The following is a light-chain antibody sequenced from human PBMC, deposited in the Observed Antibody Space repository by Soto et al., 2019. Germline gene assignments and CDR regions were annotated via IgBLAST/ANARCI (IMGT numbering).Light chain of an antibody. V-gene: IGKV1-5*03. Sequence: DIQMTQSPSTLSASVGDRVTITCRASQSISTWLAWYQQKPGKAPKLLIYKATHLQSGVPSRFSGSGSGTEFSLTISSLQPDDFATYYCQRYNDYQYIFGQGTKV. CDR1: QSISTW. J-gene: IGKJ2*01. CDR2: KAT. CDR3: QRYNDYQYI.